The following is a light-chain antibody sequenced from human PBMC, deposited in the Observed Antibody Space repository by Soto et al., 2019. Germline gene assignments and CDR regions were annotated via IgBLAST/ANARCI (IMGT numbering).Light chain of an antibody. CDR2: EDN. V-gene: IGLV2-23*01. Sequence: QSALTKPASVSGSLGQSITISCTGTSSDVGNYNLVSWYQQHPDKAPKLMIYEDNTRPSGVSNRFSGSKSGNTASLTISGLQAEDEADYYCCSYAGSTTWVFGGGTKLTVL. CDR1: SSDVGNYNL. CDR3: CSYAGSTTWV. J-gene: IGLJ3*02.